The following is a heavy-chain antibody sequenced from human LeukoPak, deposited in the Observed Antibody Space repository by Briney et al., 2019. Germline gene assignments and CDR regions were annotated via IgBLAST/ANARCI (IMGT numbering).Heavy chain of an antibody. Sequence: SGTLSLTCTVSGGSISSYYWSWIRQPPGKGLEWIGYIYYSGSTNYNPSLKSRVTISVDTSKNQFSLKLSSVTAADTAVYYCAREWKFWGQGTLVTVSS. D-gene: IGHD1-1*01. J-gene: IGHJ4*02. CDR2: IYYSGST. V-gene: IGHV4-59*13. CDR1: GGSISSYY. CDR3: AREWKF.